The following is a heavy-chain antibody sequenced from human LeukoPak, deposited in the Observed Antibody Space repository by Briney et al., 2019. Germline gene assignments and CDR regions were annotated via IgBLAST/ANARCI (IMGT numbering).Heavy chain of an antibody. Sequence: SVKVSCKTSGGTFSSYAISWVRQAPGQGLEWMGGIIPIFGTANYAQKFQGRVTMTRDTSTSTVYMELSSLRSEDTAVHYCAKSMIRGATYYFDYWGQGTLVTVSS. V-gene: IGHV1-69*05. CDR1: GGTFSSYA. D-gene: IGHD3-10*01. J-gene: IGHJ4*02. CDR3: AKSMIRGATYYFDY. CDR2: IIPIFGTA.